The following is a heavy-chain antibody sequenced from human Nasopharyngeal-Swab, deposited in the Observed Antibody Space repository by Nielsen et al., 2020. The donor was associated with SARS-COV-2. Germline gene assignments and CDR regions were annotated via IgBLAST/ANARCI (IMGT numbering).Heavy chain of an antibody. CDR2: IIPIFGTA. V-gene: IGHV1-69*01. J-gene: IGHJ4*02. Sequence: WVRQAPGQGLEWMGGIIPIFGTANYAQKFQGRVTITADESTRTAYMELSSPRSEDTAMYYCAREGAHYYDSSGYFSHDYWGQGTLVTVSS. CDR3: AREGAHYYDSSGYFSHDY. D-gene: IGHD3-22*01.